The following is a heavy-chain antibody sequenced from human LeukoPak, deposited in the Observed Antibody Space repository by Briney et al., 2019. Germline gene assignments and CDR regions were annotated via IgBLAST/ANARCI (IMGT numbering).Heavy chain of an antibody. CDR1: GFTFTSFP. V-gene: IGHV3-30*04. D-gene: IGHD3-10*01. CDR2: ISFDGSDK. CDR3: ATVLGFGSPPAY. J-gene: IGHJ4*02. Sequence: GRPLRLSCAASGFTFTSFPMHWVRQAPGKGLEWVGLISFDGSDKSYADSVEGRFTISRDNSKNTLYLQMNSLSAEDTAVYYCATVLGFGSPPAYWGQGTLVSVSS.